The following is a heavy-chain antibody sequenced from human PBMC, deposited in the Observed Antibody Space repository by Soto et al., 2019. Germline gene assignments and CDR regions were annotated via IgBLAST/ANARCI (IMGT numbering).Heavy chain of an antibody. J-gene: IGHJ5*02. V-gene: IGHV1-2*02. CDR1: GYTFSGFY. CDR2: INPNSGGT. D-gene: IGHD5-18*01. Sequence: ASVKVSCKASGYTFSGFYMHWVRQAPGQGLEWMGWINPNSGGTKSAEKFQGRVTMTRDTSISTAYMELSRLTSDDTAVYYCAKVMVKNWFDPWGQGTLVTVSS. CDR3: AKVMVKNWFDP.